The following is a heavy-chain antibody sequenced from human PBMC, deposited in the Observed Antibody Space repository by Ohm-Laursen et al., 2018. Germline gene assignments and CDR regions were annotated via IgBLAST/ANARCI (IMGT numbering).Heavy chain of an antibody. Sequence: TLSLTCTVSGASFSGYYWNWIRQPPGKGLEWIGYICSSGSTKYNPSIRSRVTMSADTSKNQFSLRLTSVTAADTAVYFCARGGGYDANSGSTYYYGLDVWGQGTTVTVSS. CDR2: ICSSGST. J-gene: IGHJ6*02. CDR1: GASFSGYY. CDR3: ARGGGYDANSGSTYYYGLDV. D-gene: IGHD5-12*01. V-gene: IGHV4-59*01.